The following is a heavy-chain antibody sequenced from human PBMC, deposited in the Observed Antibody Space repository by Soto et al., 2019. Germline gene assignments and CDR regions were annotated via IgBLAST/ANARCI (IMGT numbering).Heavy chain of an antibody. CDR2: PSYDGSDK. D-gene: IGHD3-16*01. CDR1: GFTFRSYV. CDR3: ARWGTRGGLDV. V-gene: IGHV3-30*19. J-gene: IGHJ1*01. Sequence: QVQLMESGGGVVQPGTSLRVSCVGSGFTFRSYVIHWVRQAPGKGLEWVALPSYDGSDKYYGDSVRGRFTISRDNSRNTVDLQMDSLRLEDTALYFCARWGTRGGLDVWGQGTLVSVSS.